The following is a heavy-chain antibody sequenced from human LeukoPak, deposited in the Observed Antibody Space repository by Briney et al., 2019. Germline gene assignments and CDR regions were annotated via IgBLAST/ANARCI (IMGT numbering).Heavy chain of an antibody. CDR3: ARHWYSGSYPIGY. CDR1: GFTFSDYY. V-gene: IGHV3-11*01. J-gene: IGHJ4*02. D-gene: IGHD1-26*01. Sequence: KAGGSLRLSCAASGFTFSDYYMSWIRQAPGKGLEWVSYISSSGSTIYYADSVKGRFTISRDNAKNSLYLQMNSLGAEDTALYYCARHWYSGSYPIGYWGQGTLVTVSS. CDR2: ISSSGSTI.